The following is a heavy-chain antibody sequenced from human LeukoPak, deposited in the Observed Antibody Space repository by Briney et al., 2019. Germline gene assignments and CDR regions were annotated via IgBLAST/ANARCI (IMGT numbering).Heavy chain of an antibody. CDR1: GVSISSGGFS. CDR3: ARHPGYYYYYMDV. J-gene: IGHJ6*03. V-gene: IGHV4-30-2*03. Sequence: SQTLSLTCAVSGVSISSGGFSWNWVRQPPGKGLEWIGNIYYNANTYYNPSLKSRVTISVDTSKNQFSLKLSSVTAADTAVYYCARHPGYYYYYMDVWGKGTTVTISS. CDR2: IYYNANT.